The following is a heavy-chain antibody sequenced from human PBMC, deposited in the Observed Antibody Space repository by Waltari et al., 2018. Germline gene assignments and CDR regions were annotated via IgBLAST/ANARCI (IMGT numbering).Heavy chain of an antibody. CDR1: GFGFDEYS. J-gene: IGHJ5*02. Sequence: VRLVESGGGRVEPGESLGLPCVGSGFGFDEYSMNWVRQAPGKGLEWVSSLNNGGDYKGYADSVEGRFTISRDNDKNTLYLQMNDLRVDDTAIYYCARGKAFDPWGQGTRVNVSS. CDR3: ARGKAFDP. V-gene: IGHV3-21*06. CDR2: LNNGGDYK.